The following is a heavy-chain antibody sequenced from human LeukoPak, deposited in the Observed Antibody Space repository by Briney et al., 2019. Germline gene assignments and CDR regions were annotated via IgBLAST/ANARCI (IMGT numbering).Heavy chain of an antibody. J-gene: IGHJ4*02. CDR1: GFTFSSYA. CDR3: VGATMRY. D-gene: IGHD3-22*01. CDR2: ISYDGSNK. V-gene: IGHV3-30-3*01. Sequence: GGSLRLSCAASGFTFSSYAMPWVRQAPGKGLEWVAVISYDGSNKYYADSVKGRFTISRDNSKNTLYLQMDRLRAEDTAVYYCVGATMRYWGQGTLVTVSS.